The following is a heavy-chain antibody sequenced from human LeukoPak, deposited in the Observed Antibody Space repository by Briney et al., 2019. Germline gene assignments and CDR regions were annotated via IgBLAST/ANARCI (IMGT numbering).Heavy chain of an antibody. V-gene: IGHV3-23*01. CDR2: ISGSGGST. CDR1: GFTFSSYA. Sequence: GGSLRLSCAASGFTFSSYAMNWVRQAPGEGLGLVSSISGSGGSTYYAVSVKGRFTISRDNSKNTLYLQMNSLRAEDTAVHYCAKAWANSSGYYYDCWGQGTLVTVSS. J-gene: IGHJ4*02. CDR3: AKAWANSSGYYYDC. D-gene: IGHD3-22*01.